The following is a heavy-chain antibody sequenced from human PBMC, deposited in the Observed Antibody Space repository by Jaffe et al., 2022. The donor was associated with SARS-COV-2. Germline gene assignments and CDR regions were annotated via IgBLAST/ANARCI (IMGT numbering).Heavy chain of an antibody. CDR1: GFTFSSYS. D-gene: IGHD3-10*01. CDR3: ARAGEDYYGSGSSLYYYYGMDV. Sequence: EVQLVESGGGLVQPGGSLRLSCAASGFTFSSYSMNWVRQAPGKGLEWVSYISSSSSTIYYADSVKGRFTISRDNAKNSLYLQMNSLRDEDTAVYYCARAGEDYYGSGSSLYYYYGMDVWGQGTTVTVSS. V-gene: IGHV3-48*02. J-gene: IGHJ6*02. CDR2: ISSSSSTI.